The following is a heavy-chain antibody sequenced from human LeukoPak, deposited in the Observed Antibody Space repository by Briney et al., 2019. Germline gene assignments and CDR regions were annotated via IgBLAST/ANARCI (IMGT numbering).Heavy chain of an antibody. CDR2: ISSYVGDT. J-gene: IGHJ4*02. V-gene: IGHV1-18*01. D-gene: IGHD5-24*01. Sequence: ASVTVSFTASGYIFTSYGINWVRQAPGQGLEWMGWISSYVGDTNYAQEFQGRVTMTTDRSTNTAYIELRSLRSDDAAVYYCARSRSTGSAYNYGLDYWGQGTLVTVSS. CDR3: ARSRSTGSAYNYGLDY. CDR1: GYIFTSYG.